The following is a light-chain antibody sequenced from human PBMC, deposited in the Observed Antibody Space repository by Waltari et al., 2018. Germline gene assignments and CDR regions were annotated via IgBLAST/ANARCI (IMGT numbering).Light chain of an antibody. CDR2: WAS. V-gene: IGKV4-1*01. Sequence: DIVMTQSPDSLAVSLGERATINCKSSQSVLYSSNNKNYLAWYQRKPGQPPKLLIYWASTRESGVPDRFSGSGAGTDVTLTISSLQAEDVAVYYCQQYYSTPPHTFGQGTKLEIK. J-gene: IGKJ2*01. CDR3: QQYYSTPPHT. CDR1: QSVLYSSNNKNY.